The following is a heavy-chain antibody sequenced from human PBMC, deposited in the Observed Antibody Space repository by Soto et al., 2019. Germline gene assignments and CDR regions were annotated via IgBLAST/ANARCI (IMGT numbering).Heavy chain of an antibody. V-gene: IGHV3-48*04. D-gene: IGHD6-19*01. CDR2: IFTTGTTM. CDR3: ARDQGVAGPGDY. J-gene: IGHJ4*02. CDR1: GFTFSSYS. Sequence: GGSLRLSCVASGFTFSSYSIVWVRQAPGKGLEWLSYIFTTGTTMYYADSVKGRFTVSRDNAKNSVFLLLNSLRAEDTAVYYCARDQGVAGPGDYWGQGTLVTVSS.